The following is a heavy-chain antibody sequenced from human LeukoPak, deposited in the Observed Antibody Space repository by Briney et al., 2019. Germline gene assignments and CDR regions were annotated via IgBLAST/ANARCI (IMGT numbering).Heavy chain of an antibody. CDR1: GFTFSSYG. V-gene: IGHV3-30*18. Sequence: GGSLRLSCAASGFTFSSYGMHWVRQAPGKGLEWVAVISYDGSNKYYADSVKGRFTISRDNSKNTLYLQMNSPRAEDTAVYYCAKDSTYSGSYFSSEGVFDYWGQGTLVTVSS. D-gene: IGHD1-26*01. J-gene: IGHJ4*02. CDR3: AKDSTYSGSYFSSEGVFDY. CDR2: ISYDGSNK.